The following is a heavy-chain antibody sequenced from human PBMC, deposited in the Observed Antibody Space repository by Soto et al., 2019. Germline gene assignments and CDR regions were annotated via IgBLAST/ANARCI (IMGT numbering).Heavy chain of an antibody. J-gene: IGHJ5*02. CDR1: GFTFSSYA. CDR3: AKDPAMTSWTKWFDP. D-gene: IGHD1-1*01. Sequence: EVQLLESGGGLVQPGGSLRLSCAASGFTFSSYAMSWGRQAPGKGLEGVSAISGSGGSTYYAGSVKGRFTISRDNSKNPLYLQMNSVSAKDTDVYYCAKDPAMTSWTKWFDPWGQGTLVTVGS. CDR2: ISGSGGST. V-gene: IGHV3-23*01.